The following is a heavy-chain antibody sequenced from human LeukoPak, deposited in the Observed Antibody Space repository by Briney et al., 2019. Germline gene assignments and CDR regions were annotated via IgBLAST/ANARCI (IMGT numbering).Heavy chain of an antibody. Sequence: PGGSLRLSCAASGFTFSSYAISWVRQAPGQGLEWMGGIIPIFGTANYAQKFQGRVTITADESTSTAYMELSSLRSEDTAVYYCARAQGLAVAGKFDCWGQGTLVTVSS. CDR3: ARAQGLAVAGKFDC. J-gene: IGHJ4*02. CDR1: GFTFSSYA. V-gene: IGHV1-69*01. CDR2: IIPIFGTA. D-gene: IGHD6-19*01.